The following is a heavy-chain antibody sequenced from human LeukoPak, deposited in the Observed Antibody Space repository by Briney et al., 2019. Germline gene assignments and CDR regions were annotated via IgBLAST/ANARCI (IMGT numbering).Heavy chain of an antibody. CDR1: GFTFSSYA. CDR3: ARGLGYSYGYGIDH. J-gene: IGHJ4*02. Sequence: GGSLRLSCAASGFTFSSYAMHWVRQAPGKGLEWVAVIWFDGSNKYHADSLKGRFTMSRDNSKNTLYLQVNSLRAEDTAFYYCARGLGYSYGYGIDHWGQGTLVTVSS. CDR2: IWFDGSNK. V-gene: IGHV3-33*01. D-gene: IGHD5-18*01.